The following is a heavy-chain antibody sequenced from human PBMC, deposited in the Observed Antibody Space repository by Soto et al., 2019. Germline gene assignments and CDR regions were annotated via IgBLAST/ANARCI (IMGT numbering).Heavy chain of an antibody. CDR1: GLSVSAATVG. CDR2: VYWNDDK. Sequence: QITLKESGPTLVKPTQTLTLTCTLSGLSVSAATVGVAWIRQPPGKALEWLALVYWNDDKRYSPSLRSRLTITKDTSENQVVLTMTNMDPVDTATYYCAHEQHHYEGQDSFGNWGQGTLVTVSS. CDR3: AHEQHHYEGQDSFGN. V-gene: IGHV2-5*01. J-gene: IGHJ4*02. D-gene: IGHD3-22*01.